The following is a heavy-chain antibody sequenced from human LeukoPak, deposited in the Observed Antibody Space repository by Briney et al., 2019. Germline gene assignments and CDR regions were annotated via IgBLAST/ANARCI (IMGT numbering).Heavy chain of an antibody. CDR1: GYTFTGYY. Sequence: GASVKVSCKASGYTFTGYYMHWVRQAPGQGLEWMGWISAYNGDTNYAQKLQGRVTMTADTSTSTAYMELRSLRSDDTAVYYCARDALVMTAIAFDYWGQGTLVTVSS. J-gene: IGHJ4*02. V-gene: IGHV1-18*04. CDR2: ISAYNGDT. D-gene: IGHD2-21*02. CDR3: ARDALVMTAIAFDY.